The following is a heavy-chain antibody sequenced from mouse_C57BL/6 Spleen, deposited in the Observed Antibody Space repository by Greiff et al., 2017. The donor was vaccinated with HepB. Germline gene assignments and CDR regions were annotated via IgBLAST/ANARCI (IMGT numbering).Heavy chain of an antibody. CDR1: GFSLTSYG. CDR2: IWSGGST. CDR3: ARNFYDDYNLFAY. D-gene: IGHD2-3*01. Sequence: QVQLKESGPGLVQPSQSLSITCTVSGFSLTSYGVHWVRQSPGKGLEWLGVIWSGGSTDYNAAFISRLSISKVNSKSQVFFKMNSLQADDTAIYYCARNFYDDYNLFAYWGQGTLVTVSA. V-gene: IGHV2-2*01. J-gene: IGHJ3*01.